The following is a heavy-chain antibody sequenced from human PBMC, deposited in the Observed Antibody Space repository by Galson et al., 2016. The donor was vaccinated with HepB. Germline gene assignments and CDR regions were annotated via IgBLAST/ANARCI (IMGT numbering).Heavy chain of an antibody. D-gene: IGHD1-14*01. CDR3: SWDSNNGDY. CDR1: GFTFTDAW. V-gene: IGHV3-15*01. CDR2: IKSKTAGGTI. Sequence: SLRLSCAGSGFTFTDAWMSWVRQAPGKGLEWVGRIKSKTAGGTIQYAAPVKGRFTISRDDSGNILYLQMNSLKTEDTAVYYCSWDSNNGDYLGQGTPVTVSP. J-gene: IGHJ4*02.